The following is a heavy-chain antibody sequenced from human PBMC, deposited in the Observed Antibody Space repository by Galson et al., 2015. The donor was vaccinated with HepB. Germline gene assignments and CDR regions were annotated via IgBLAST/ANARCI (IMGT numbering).Heavy chain of an antibody. Sequence: SLRLSCAASGFTFSSYAMHWVRQAPGKGLEWVAVISYDGNNKYYADSVKGRFTISRDISKNTLYLLINSLRVEDTAVYYCARDGPGIELVMYYLDYWGQGTLVTVSS. V-gene: IGHV3-30-3*01. CDR1: GFTFSSYA. CDR2: ISYDGNNK. CDR3: ARDGPGIELVMYYLDY. D-gene: IGHD3-22*01. J-gene: IGHJ4*02.